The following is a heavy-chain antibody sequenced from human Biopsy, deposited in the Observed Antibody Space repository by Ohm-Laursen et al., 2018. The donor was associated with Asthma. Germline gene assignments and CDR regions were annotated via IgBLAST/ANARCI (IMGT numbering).Heavy chain of an antibody. Sequence: SLRLSCSASGFPFSDFGLHWVRQPPGKGPEWVALISYDGREKGYVDSVKGRFTISRDNFRNTLYVEMSSLRPEDSATYYCAKDRFDGSVTSHYYYYGIDVWGQGTAVTVSS. CDR1: GFPFSDFG. CDR3: AKDRFDGSVTSHYYYYGIDV. J-gene: IGHJ6*02. D-gene: IGHD3-10*01. V-gene: IGHV3-30*18. CDR2: ISYDGREK.